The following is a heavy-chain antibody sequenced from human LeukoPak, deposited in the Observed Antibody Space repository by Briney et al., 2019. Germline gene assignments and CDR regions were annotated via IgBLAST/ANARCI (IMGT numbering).Heavy chain of an antibody. CDR3: ARLSSRAALSAFDI. J-gene: IGHJ3*02. CDR2: ISSSSSYI. D-gene: IGHD3-16*02. V-gene: IGHV3-21*01. CDR1: GFTFSSYS. Sequence: PGGSLRLSCAASGFTFSSYSMNWVRQAPGKGLEWVSSISSSSSYIYYADSVKGRFTISRDNAKNSLYLQMNSLRAEDTAVYYCARLSSRAALSAFDIWGQGTMVTVSS.